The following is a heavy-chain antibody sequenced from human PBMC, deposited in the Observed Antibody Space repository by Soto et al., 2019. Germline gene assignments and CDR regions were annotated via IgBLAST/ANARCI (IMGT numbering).Heavy chain of an antibody. V-gene: IGHV3-30*03. Sequence: QVRLVESGGGVVQPGRSLRLSCAASGFNFGVFGMHWVRQAPGKGLEWLSVLSYEGSEEYYADSVRGRFTISRDNSKNTLFLQMDGLRVDDTGVYYCALTRRSSLLEVAGPGFEYWGQGTLVTVS. CDR3: ALTRRSSLLEVAGPGFEY. D-gene: IGHD6-19*01. CDR1: GFNFGVFG. J-gene: IGHJ4*02. CDR2: LSYEGSEE.